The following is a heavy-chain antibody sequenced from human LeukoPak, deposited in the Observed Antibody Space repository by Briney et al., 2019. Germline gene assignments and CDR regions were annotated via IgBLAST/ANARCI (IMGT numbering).Heavy chain of an antibody. J-gene: IGHJ4*02. Sequence: SVKVSCTASGGTFSSYAISWVRQAPGQGLEWMGRIIPILGIANYAQKFQGRVTITADKSTSTAYMELSSLRSEDTAVYYCARDDSYCSGGSCYDYWGQGTLVTVSS. CDR1: GGTFSSYA. CDR3: ARDDSYCSGGSCYDY. D-gene: IGHD2-15*01. CDR2: IIPILGIA. V-gene: IGHV1-69*04.